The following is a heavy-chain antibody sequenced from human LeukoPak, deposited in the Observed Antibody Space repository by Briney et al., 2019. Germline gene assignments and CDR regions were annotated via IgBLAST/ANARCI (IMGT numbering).Heavy chain of an antibody. CDR2: IIPIFGTA. CDR3: ARFEQWLGQNDY. Sequence: ASVKVSCKASGGTFSSYAISWVRQAPGQGLEWMGGIIPIFGTANYAQKLQGRVTMTTDTSTSTAYMELRSLRSDDTAVYYCARFEQWLGQNDYWGQGTLVTVSS. D-gene: IGHD6-19*01. V-gene: IGHV1-69*05. CDR1: GGTFSSYA. J-gene: IGHJ4*02.